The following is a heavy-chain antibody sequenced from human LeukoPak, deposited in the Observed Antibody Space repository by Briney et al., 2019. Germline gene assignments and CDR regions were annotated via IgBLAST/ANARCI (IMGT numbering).Heavy chain of an antibody. CDR2: IKQDGSEK. CDR3: ARDSGVWSQTFDY. Sequence: PGGSLRLSCAASGFTFSSYWMSWVRQAPGKGLEWVANIKQDGSEKYYVDSVKGRFTISRDNAKNSLYLQMNSLRVEDTAVYFCARDSGVWSQTFDYWGQGILVTVSS. CDR1: GFTFSSYW. V-gene: IGHV3-7*01. D-gene: IGHD2-8*02. J-gene: IGHJ4*02.